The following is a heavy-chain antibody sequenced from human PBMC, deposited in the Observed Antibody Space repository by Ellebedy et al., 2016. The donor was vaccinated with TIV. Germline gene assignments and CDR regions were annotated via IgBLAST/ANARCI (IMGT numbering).Heavy chain of an antibody. CDR2: VKQDGNEK. D-gene: IGHD1-26*01. CDR1: GFTFSSYW. V-gene: IGHV3-7*03. J-gene: IGHJ4*02. Sequence: GGSLRLSXAASGFTFSSYWLSWVRQAPGKGLQWVANVKQDGNEKYYVDSVKGRFTISRDNAKNSLYLQMNSLRVEDTAVYYCARESLGATYYFDYWGQGTLVTVSS. CDR3: ARESLGATYYFDY.